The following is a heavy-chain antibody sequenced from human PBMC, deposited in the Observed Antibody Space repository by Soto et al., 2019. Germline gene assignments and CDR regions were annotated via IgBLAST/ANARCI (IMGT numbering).Heavy chain of an antibody. CDR2: IGPNPANT. V-gene: IGHV3-23*01. CDR3: ATARQCSSAACPAAE. J-gene: IGHJ4*02. Sequence: EVQLLESGGGLVQPGGSLRLSCAGSGFPFSTSGMLCVRQPPGEGLEWVSAIGPNPANTNYRDSVKGRFTISRDNSRNTVFLQMSALRAEDTALYYCATARQCSSAACPAAEWGQGTLITVSS. CDR1: GFPFSTSG. D-gene: IGHD3-22*01.